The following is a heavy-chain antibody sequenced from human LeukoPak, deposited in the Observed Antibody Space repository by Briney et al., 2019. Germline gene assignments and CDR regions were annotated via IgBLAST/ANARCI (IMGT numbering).Heavy chain of an antibody. CDR2: IIPIFGTA. CDR1: GYTFTSYD. V-gene: IGHV1-69*06. Sequence: SVKVSCKASGYTFTSYDINWVRQATGQGLEWMGGIIPIFGTANYAQKFQGRVTITADKSTSTAYMELSSLRSEDTAVYYCAREGYSYGGIDYWGQGTLVTVSS. CDR3: AREGYSYGGIDY. J-gene: IGHJ4*02. D-gene: IGHD5-18*01.